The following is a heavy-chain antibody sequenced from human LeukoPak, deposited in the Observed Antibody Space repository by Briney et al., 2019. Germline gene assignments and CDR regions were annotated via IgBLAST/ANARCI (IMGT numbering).Heavy chain of an antibody. J-gene: IGHJ5*02. Sequence: SETLSLTCTVSGGSIDRGDYYWGRVRQPPGKGLECIASIHYTGSTYYDPSLKSRVTLSVDTSKNQFSLNLYSVTAADTAIYYCARHPIERSLGGVPDWFDPWGQGTLVTVSS. CDR1: GGSIDRGDYY. V-gene: IGHV4-39*07. CDR3: ARHPIERSLGGVPDWFDP. CDR2: IHYTGST. D-gene: IGHD3-3*01.